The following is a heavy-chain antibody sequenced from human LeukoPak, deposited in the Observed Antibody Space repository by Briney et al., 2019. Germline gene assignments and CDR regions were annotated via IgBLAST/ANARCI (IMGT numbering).Heavy chain of an antibody. CDR1: GGSISSYY. Sequence: SETLSLTCTVSGGSISSYYWGWIRQPPGKGLEWIGYIYYSGSAKYNPSLKSRVTISVDTSKNQFSLKLSSVTAGDTAVYYCARAPGIAAAGTHFDFWGQGTLVTVSS. V-gene: IGHV4-59*01. J-gene: IGHJ4*02. D-gene: IGHD6-13*01. CDR2: IYYSGSA. CDR3: ARAPGIAAAGTHFDF.